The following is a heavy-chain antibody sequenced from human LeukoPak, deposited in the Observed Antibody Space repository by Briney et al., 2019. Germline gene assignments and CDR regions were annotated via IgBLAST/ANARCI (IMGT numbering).Heavy chain of an antibody. J-gene: IGHJ4*02. CDR1: GGSISSSSYY. Sequence: SETLSLTCTVSGGSISSSSYYWGWIRQPPGKGLEWIGSIYYSGSTYYNPSLKSRVTISVDTSKNQFSLKLSSVTAADTAVYYCARLRWLSDYWGQGTLVTVSS. CDR3: ARLRWLSDY. CDR2: IYYSGST. D-gene: IGHD5-24*01. V-gene: IGHV4-39*01.